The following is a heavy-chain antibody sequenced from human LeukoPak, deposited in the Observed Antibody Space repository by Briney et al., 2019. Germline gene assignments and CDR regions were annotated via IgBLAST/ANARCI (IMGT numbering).Heavy chain of an antibody. J-gene: IGHJ4*02. CDR3: AKDGLGYYDSSGYYDY. Sequence: QSGGSLRLSCAASGFTFSYYAMHWVRQAPGKGLEWVAVISYDGSYKYYADSVKGRFTISRDNSKNTLYLQMNSLRAEDTALYYCAKDGLGYYDSSGYYDYWGQGTLVTVSS. CDR2: ISYDGSYK. CDR1: GFTFSYYA. D-gene: IGHD3-22*01. V-gene: IGHV3-30*04.